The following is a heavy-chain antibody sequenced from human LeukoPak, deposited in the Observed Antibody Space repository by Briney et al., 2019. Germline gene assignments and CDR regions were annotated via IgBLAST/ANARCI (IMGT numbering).Heavy chain of an antibody. CDR3: AKEWGFAAFDY. Sequence: GGSLRLSCAASGFTFSSYAMSWVRQAPGKGLEWVSSISSSSSYIYYGHSVKGRFTVSRDNAKNSLYLQMNSLRAEDTAVYYCAKEWGFAAFDYWGQGTLVTVSS. D-gene: IGHD3-16*01. V-gene: IGHV3-21*01. J-gene: IGHJ4*02. CDR1: GFTFSSYA. CDR2: ISSSSSYI.